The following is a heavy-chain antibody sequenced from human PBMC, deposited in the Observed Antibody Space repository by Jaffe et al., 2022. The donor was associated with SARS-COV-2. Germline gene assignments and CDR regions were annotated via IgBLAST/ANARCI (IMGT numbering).Heavy chain of an antibody. D-gene: IGHD5-18*01. V-gene: IGHV4-39*02. Sequence: QLQLQESGPGLVKPSETLSLTCAVSGASITSSTFYWGWVRQPPGKGLEWIANIYYGGRSFYNPSLKSRVTINTDASKNHFSLKLSSVTAADTAIYYCARMTLGYGKSWLDPWGQGTLVTVSS. CDR2: IYYGGRS. CDR3: ARMTLGYGKSWLDP. CDR1: GASITSSTFY. J-gene: IGHJ5*02.